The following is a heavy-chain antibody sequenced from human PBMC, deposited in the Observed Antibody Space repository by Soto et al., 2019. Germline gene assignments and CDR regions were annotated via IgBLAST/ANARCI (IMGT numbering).Heavy chain of an antibody. CDR1: GGTFSSYA. D-gene: IGHD1-26*01. Sequence: SVKVSCKASGGTFSSYAISWVRQAPGQGLEWMGGIIPTFGTANYAQKFQGRVTITADESTSTAYMELSSLRSEDTAVYYCARSIVGATIVTTMHDYWGQGTLVTVSS. J-gene: IGHJ4*02. CDR3: ARSIVGATIVTTMHDY. V-gene: IGHV1-69*13. CDR2: IIPTFGTA.